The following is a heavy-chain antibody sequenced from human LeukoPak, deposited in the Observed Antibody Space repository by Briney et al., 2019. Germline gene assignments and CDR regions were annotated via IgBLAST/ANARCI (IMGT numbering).Heavy chain of an antibody. V-gene: IGHV1-2*06. D-gene: IGHD2-15*01. Sequence: GASVKVSCKASGYTFTSYGISWVRQAPGQGLEWMGRINPNSGGTNYAQKFQGRVTMTRDTSISTAYMELSRLRSDDTAVYYCARLVVVVAAADYWGQGTLVTVSS. CDR2: INPNSGGT. CDR3: ARLVVVVAAADY. J-gene: IGHJ4*02. CDR1: GYTFTSYG.